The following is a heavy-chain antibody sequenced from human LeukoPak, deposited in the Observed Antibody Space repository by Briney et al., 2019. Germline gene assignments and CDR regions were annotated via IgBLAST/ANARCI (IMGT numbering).Heavy chain of an antibody. D-gene: IGHD6-13*01. CDR1: GFTVSSNY. V-gene: IGHV3-66*01. CDR3: ARDRTESYRMRYSSSSSWFDP. Sequence: GGSLRLSCAASGFTVSSNYMSWVRQAPGKGQEWVSVIYSGGSTYYADSVKGRFTISRDNSKNTLYLQMNSLRAEDTAVYYCARDRTESYRMRYSSSSSWFDPWGQGTLVTVSS. CDR2: IYSGGST. J-gene: IGHJ5*02.